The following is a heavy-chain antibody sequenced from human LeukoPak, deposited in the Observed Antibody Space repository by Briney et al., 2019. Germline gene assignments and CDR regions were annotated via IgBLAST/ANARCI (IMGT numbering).Heavy chain of an antibody. CDR2: IYSGGST. CDR3: ARDFAEQWLVPGTLYYYYGMDV. Sequence: GGSLRLSCAASGFTVSSNYMSWVRQAPGKGLEWVSVIYSGGSTYYADSVKGRFTISRDNSKNTLYLQMNSLRAEDTAVYYCARDFAEQWLVPGTLYYYYGMDVWGQGTTVTVSS. V-gene: IGHV3-53*01. J-gene: IGHJ6*02. D-gene: IGHD6-19*01. CDR1: GFTVSSNY.